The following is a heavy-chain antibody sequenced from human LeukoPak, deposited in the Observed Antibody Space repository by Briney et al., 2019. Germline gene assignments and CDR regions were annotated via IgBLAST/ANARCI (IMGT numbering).Heavy chain of an antibody. Sequence: PGGSLRLSCAGSGFTFSSYEMNWVRQAPGKGLEWVSYISNSGSSTYYADSVKDRFTISRDNAKNSLYLQMNSLRAEDTAVYYCARDSASHMTTVTFAYWGQGTLVTVSS. CDR1: GFTFSSYE. J-gene: IGHJ4*02. D-gene: IGHD4-17*01. CDR2: ISNSGSST. CDR3: ARDSASHMTTVTFAY. V-gene: IGHV3-48*03.